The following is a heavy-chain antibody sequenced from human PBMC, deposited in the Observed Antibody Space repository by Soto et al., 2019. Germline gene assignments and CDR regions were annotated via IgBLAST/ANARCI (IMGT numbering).Heavy chain of an antibody. CDR3: ARXTGKGATWYYYFYGMDV. CDR1: GYSISGGYY. V-gene: IGHV4-38-2*01. J-gene: IGHJ6*02. D-gene: IGHD1-26*01. CDR2: IYHSGST. Sequence: SETLSLTCAVSGYSISGGYYWGWIRQPPGKGLEWIGSIYHSGSTYYNPSLKSRVTISVDTSKNQFSLKLSSVTAADTAVYYCARXTGKGATWYYYFYGMDVWGQGTTVTVSS.